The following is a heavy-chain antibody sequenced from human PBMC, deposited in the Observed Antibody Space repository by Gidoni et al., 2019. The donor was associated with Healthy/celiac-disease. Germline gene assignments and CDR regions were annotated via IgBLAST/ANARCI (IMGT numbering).Heavy chain of an antibody. D-gene: IGHD6-6*01. CDR2: MSGSGGST. V-gene: IGHV3-23*01. CDR3: AKYSSSSVLAEYFQH. CDR1: GFTFSSYA. J-gene: IGHJ1*01. Sequence: EVQLLESGGGLVQPGGSLRLSCAASGFTFSSYAMSWVRQAPGKGLEWVAAMSGSGGSTYYADSVKGRFTISRDNSKNTLYLQMNSLRAEDTAVYYCAKYSSSSVLAEYFQHWGQGTLVTVSS.